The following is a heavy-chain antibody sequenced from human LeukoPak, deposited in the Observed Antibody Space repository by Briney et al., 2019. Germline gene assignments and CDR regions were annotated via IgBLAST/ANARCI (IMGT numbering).Heavy chain of an antibody. V-gene: IGHV4-34*01. D-gene: IGHD1-26*01. CDR3: ANPLSGSYFEAFDY. CDR2: INHSGST. CDR1: GGSFSGYY. J-gene: IGHJ4*02. Sequence: SETLSLTCAVYGGSFSGYYWSWIRQPPGKGLEWIGEINHSGSTNYNPSLKSRVTISVDTSKNQFSLKLSSVTAADTAVYYCANPLSGSYFEAFDYWGQGTLVTVSS.